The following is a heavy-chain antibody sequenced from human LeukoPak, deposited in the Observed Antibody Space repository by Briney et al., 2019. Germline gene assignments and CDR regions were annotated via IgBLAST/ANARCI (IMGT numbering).Heavy chain of an antibody. CDR3: AGRGSGSYFDY. D-gene: IGHD3-10*01. CDR1: GFTFSSYG. V-gene: IGHV3-23*01. CDR2: ISGSGGST. J-gene: IGHJ4*02. Sequence: GGTLRLSCAASGFTFSSYGMSWVRQAPGKGLEWVSAISGSGGSTYYADSVKGRFTISRDNSKNTLYLQMNSLRAEDTAVYYCAGRGSGSYFDYWGQGTLVTVSS.